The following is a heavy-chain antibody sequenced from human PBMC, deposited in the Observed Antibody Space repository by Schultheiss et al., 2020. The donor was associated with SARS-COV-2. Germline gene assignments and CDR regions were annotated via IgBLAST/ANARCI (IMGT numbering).Heavy chain of an antibody. J-gene: IGHJ4*02. D-gene: IGHD2-2*01. V-gene: IGHV3-30*01. CDR3: ARASSTIDY. Sequence: GGSLRLSCAASGFTFSSYAMHWVRQAPGKGLEWVAVISYDGSNKYYADSVKGRFTISRDNSKNTLYLQMNSLRAEDTAVYYCARASSTIDYWGQGTLVTVSS. CDR2: ISYDGSNK. CDR1: GFTFSSYA.